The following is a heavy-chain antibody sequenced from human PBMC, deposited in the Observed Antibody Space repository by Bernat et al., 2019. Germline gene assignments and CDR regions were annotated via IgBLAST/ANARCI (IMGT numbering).Heavy chain of an antibody. CDR2: ISYDGSNK. J-gene: IGHJ4*02. CDR3: AKDRMIGDYDY. CDR1: GFTFSNYG. Sequence: QVQLVESGGGVVQPGRSLRLSCAASGFTFSNYGMHWVRQAPGKGLEWVAVISYDGSNKYYADSVKGRFTISRDNSKNTLYLQMNSLRAEDTAVYYCAKDRMIGDYDYWGQGTLVTVSS. D-gene: IGHD3-22*01. V-gene: IGHV3-30*18.